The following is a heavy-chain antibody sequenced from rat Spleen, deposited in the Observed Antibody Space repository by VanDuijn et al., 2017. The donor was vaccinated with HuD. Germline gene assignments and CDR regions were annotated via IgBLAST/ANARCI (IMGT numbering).Heavy chain of an antibody. CDR2: INWGGSST. CDR3: IKVLGNWFAY. Sequence: EVQLVESGGGLVQPGRSLKLSCAASGFTFSDYYMAWVRQGPTKGLEWVASINWGGSSTYYPDNVKGRFTISKDNAKNALYLQMNNLRSEDTAIYYCIKVLGNWFAYWGQGTLVTVSS. D-gene: IGHD5-1*01. V-gene: IGHV5-7*01. CDR1: GFTFSDYY. J-gene: IGHJ3*01.